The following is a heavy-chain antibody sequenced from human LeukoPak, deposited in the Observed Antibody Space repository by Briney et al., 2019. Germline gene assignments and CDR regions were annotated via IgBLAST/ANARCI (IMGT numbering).Heavy chain of an antibody. V-gene: IGHV3-21*01. J-gene: IGHJ4*02. Sequence: GGSLRLSCAASGFTFSSYSMNWVRQAPGKGLEWVSSISSSSGYIYYADSVKGRFTISRDNAKNSLYLQMNSLRAEDTAVYYCAKSSGNRAITHFDYWGQGTLVTVSS. CDR3: AKSSGNRAITHFDY. CDR1: GFTFSSYS. D-gene: IGHD4-23*01. CDR2: ISSSSGYI.